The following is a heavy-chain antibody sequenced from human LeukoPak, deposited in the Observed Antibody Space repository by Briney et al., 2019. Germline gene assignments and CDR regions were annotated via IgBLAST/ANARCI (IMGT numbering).Heavy chain of an antibody. CDR2: IGSSGTAI. J-gene: IGHJ6*04. D-gene: IGHD1-1*01. V-gene: IGHV3-11*01. CDR1: GFTFSDYY. CDR3: ARDRKQNEY. Sequence: GGSLRLSCAASGFTFSDYYMTWIRQAPGKGLEWLSYIGSSGTAIYYADSVKGRSNIARDNTKNTLYLQLNSLRAEETAVYYCARDRKQNEYWGKGTPVTVSS.